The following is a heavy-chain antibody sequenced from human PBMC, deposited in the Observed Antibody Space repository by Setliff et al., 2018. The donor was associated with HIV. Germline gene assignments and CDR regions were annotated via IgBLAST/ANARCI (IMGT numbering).Heavy chain of an antibody. V-gene: IGHV4-61*01. J-gene: IGHJ6*03. CDR1: GGSISSGSYY. CDR2: IYYSGST. Sequence: PSETLSLTCTVSGGSISSGSYYWSWIRQPPGKGLEYIGYIYYSGSTNYNPSLKSRVTILVDTSKNQFSLKLSSVTAADTAVYYCAGGGIGDYYYYYMDVWGKGTTVTVSS. D-gene: IGHD3-10*01. CDR3: AGGGIGDYYYYYMDV.